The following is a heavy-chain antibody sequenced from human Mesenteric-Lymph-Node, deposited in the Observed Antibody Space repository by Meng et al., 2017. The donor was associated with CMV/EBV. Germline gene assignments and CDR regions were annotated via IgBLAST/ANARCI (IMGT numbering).Heavy chain of an antibody. CDR3: AREGSGSWFGAATFDY. CDR2: IYYSGST. D-gene: IGHD3-10*01. CDR1: GGSISSGNYY. V-gene: IGHV4-30-4*08. J-gene: IGHJ4*02. Sequence: QGPLQEAGPGMVKPSQTLSPTCTVSGGSISSGNYYWSWIRQPPGKGLEWIGYIYYSGSTYYNPSLKSRVTISVDTSKNQFSLKLSSVTAADTAVYYCAREGSGSWFGAATFDYWGQGTLVTVSS.